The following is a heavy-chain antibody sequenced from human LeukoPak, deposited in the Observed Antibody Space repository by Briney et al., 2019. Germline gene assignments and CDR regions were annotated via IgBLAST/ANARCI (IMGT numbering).Heavy chain of an antibody. CDR2: IYHSENT. V-gene: IGHV4-31*03. Sequence: PSETLSLTCTVSGVSISSGGYYWSWIRQHPGKGLEWIGYIYHSENTNYNPSLKSRVTMSVDTSKNQFSLKLSSVTAADTAVYYCARVYSPRTVAGTGFDNWGQGTLVTVSS. J-gene: IGHJ4*02. CDR1: GVSISSGGYY. CDR3: ARVYSPRTVAGTGFDN. D-gene: IGHD6-19*01.